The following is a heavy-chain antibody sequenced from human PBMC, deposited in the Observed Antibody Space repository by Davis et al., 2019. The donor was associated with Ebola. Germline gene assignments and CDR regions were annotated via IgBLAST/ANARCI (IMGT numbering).Heavy chain of an antibody. CDR2: ITSSGSYS. V-gene: IGHV3-11*06. CDR3: ARVISVAAAGTADY. D-gene: IGHD6-13*01. Sequence: GESLKISCAASGFTFSDSYMSWVRQAPGKGLEWVSYITSSGSYSNYADSVKGRFTTSRDNAKNSLYLQMDSLRAEDTAVYYCARVISVAAAGTADYWGQGTLVTVSS. CDR1: GFTFSDSY. J-gene: IGHJ4*02.